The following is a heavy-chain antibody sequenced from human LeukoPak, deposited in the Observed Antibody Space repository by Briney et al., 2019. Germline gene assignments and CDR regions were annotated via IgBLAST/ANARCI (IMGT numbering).Heavy chain of an antibody. V-gene: IGHV3-21*01. CDR2: ISSSSSYI. D-gene: IGHD7-27*01. CDR1: GFTFSSYS. CDR3: ARDYELGYYFDY. Sequence: GGSLRLSCAASGFTFSSYSMNWVRQAPGKGLEWVSSISSSSSYIYYADSVKGRFTISRDNAKSSLYLQMSSLRAEDTAVYYCARDYELGYYFDYWGQGTLVTVSS. J-gene: IGHJ4*02.